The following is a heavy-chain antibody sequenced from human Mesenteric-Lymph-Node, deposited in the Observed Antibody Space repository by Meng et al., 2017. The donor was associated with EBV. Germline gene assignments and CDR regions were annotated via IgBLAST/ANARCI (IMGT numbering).Heavy chain of an antibody. J-gene: IGHJ5*02. CDR1: GGSFSGYF. Sequence: QVQLQQWGAGLLNPSETLSLTCAVYGGSFSGYFWSWVRQSPGKGLGWIGETNHSGYTSYNPSLKSRVTISPDTSKNQFSLKLSSVTAADTAAYYCARDVGGSGGNYFDPWGQGTLVTVSS. CDR2: TNHSGYT. D-gene: IGHD3-10*01. CDR3: ARDVGGSGGNYFDP. V-gene: IGHV4-34*01.